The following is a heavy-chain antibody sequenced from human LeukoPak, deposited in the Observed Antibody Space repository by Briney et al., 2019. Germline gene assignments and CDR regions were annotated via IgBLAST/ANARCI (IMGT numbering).Heavy chain of an antibody. Sequence: PGGSLRLSCEVSEFPFSIYAMAWVRQAPGQGLEWVSAIDATGSDKYYTDSVKGRFTISRDNSKNTVYLQMNSLRVEDTAVYYCADYRKPQGLDYWGPGTLVTVSS. J-gene: IGHJ4*02. CDR1: EFPFSIYA. CDR2: IDATGSDK. D-gene: IGHD1-14*01. CDR3: ADYRKPQGLDY. V-gene: IGHV3-23*01.